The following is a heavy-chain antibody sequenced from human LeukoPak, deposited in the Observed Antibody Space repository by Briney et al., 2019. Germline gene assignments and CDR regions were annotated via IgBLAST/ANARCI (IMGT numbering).Heavy chain of an antibody. CDR1: GFTFSAYA. CDR2: ISYDGSNK. D-gene: IGHD3-10*01. Sequence: PGGSLRLSCGASGFTFSAYAMHWVRQAPGKGLEWVAVISYDGSNKYYADSVKGRFTISRDNSKNTLYLQMNSLRAEDTAVYYCAKDYYGSGSYYAQIDYWGQGTLVTVSS. CDR3: AKDYYGSGSYYAQIDY. J-gene: IGHJ4*02. V-gene: IGHV3-30*04.